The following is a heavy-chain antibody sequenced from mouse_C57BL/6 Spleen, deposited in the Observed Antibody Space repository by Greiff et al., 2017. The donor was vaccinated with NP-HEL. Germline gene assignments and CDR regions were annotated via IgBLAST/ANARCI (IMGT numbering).Heavy chain of an antibody. CDR3: AIYDYDAWFAY. D-gene: IGHD2-4*01. CDR1: GYTFTSYG. CDR2: IYPRSGNT. V-gene: IGHV1-81*01. Sequence: VQLQESGAELARPGASVKLSCKASGYTFTSYGISWVKQRTGQGLEWIGEIYPRSGNTYYNEKFKGKATLTEDKSSSTAYMELRSLTSEDSAVYFCAIYDYDAWFAYWGKGTLVTVSA. J-gene: IGHJ3*01.